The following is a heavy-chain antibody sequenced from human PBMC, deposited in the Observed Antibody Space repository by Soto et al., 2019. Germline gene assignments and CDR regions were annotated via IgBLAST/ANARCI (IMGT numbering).Heavy chain of an antibody. J-gene: IGHJ6*02. V-gene: IGHV4-59*11. CDR1: GGSITSHH. CDR3: ARDMGIAVAGYYYYYGMDV. Sequence: SETLSLTCFVAGGSITSHHWSWMRQFPWQGLEVIAYTSYTGNPNYNPSLQSRVTISLDTSKNQLSLKLTSMTAADTAVYYCARDMGIAVAGYYYYYGMDVCGQGTTVT. CDR2: TSYTGNP. D-gene: IGHD6-19*01.